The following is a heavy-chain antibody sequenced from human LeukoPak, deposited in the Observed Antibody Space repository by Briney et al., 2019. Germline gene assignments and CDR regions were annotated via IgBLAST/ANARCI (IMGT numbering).Heavy chain of an antibody. CDR3: ARRAGAYSHPYDY. CDR2: IYTSGST. CDR1: GGSISSGSYY. D-gene: IGHD4/OR15-4a*01. Sequence: SETLSLTCTVSGGSISSGSYYWSWIQQPAGKGLEWIGRIYTSGSTNYNPSLKSRVAISVDTSKNQFSLKLSSVTAADTAVYYCARRAGAYSHPYDYWGQGTLVTVSS. V-gene: IGHV4-61*02. J-gene: IGHJ4*02.